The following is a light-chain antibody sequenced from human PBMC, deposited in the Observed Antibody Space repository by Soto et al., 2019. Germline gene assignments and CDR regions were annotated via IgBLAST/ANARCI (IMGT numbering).Light chain of an antibody. V-gene: IGLV1-40*01. CDR1: SSNIGAGYD. J-gene: IGLJ3*02. CDR3: QSFDSSPNGFWV. CDR2: GNS. Sequence: QSVLTQPPSLSGAPGQRVTISCTGSSSNIGAGYDVHWYQQLPGTAPKLLIYGNSNRPSGVPDRFSGSKSGTSASLAITGLQAEDEADYYCQSFDSSPNGFWVFGGGTKLTVL.